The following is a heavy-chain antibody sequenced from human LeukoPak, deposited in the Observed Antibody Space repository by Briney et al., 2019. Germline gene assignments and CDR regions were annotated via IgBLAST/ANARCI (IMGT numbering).Heavy chain of an antibody. CDR2: IYYSGTT. J-gene: IGHJ6*03. CDR1: GGSISTSNYY. CDR3: ARQASDYFYYYMDV. V-gene: IGHV4-39*01. Sequence: PSETLSHTCSVSGGSISTSNYYWGWIRQPPGKGLEWIGTIYYSGTTYYNPSLESRVTISEDTSKNQFSLMLRSVTAADAAVYFCARQASDYFYYYMDVWGKGTTVTVSS.